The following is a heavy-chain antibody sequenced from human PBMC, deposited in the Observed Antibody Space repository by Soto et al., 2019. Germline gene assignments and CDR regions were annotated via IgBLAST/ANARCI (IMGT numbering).Heavy chain of an antibody. J-gene: IGHJ4*02. CDR1: GFTFSSYA. CDR2: ISGSGTAT. Sequence: GGSLRLSCAASGFTFSSYAMHWVRQAPRKGLEWVSGISGSGTATYYTDSVKGRFTVSRDNSKNKLHLQMNDLRAEDTATYYCAKNGQWLATPPEAWGQGTLVTVSS. D-gene: IGHD6-19*01. CDR3: AKNGQWLATPPEA. V-gene: IGHV3-23*01.